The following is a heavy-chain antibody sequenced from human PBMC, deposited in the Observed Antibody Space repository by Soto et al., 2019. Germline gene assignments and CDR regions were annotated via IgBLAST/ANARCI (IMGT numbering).Heavy chain of an antibody. CDR3: ARGKFATITGPDAFDI. V-gene: IGHV1-69*13. CDR2: IIPIFGTA. Sequence: ASVKVSCKASGGTFSSYAISWVRQAPGQGLEWMGGIIPIFGTANYAQKFQGRVTITADESTSTAYMELSSLRSEDTAVYYCARGKFATITGPDAFDIRGQGTMVTVSS. D-gene: IGHD5-12*01. J-gene: IGHJ3*02. CDR1: GGTFSSYA.